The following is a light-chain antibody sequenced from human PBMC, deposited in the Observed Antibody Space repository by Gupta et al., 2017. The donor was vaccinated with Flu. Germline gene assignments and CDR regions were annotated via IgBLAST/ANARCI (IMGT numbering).Light chain of an antibody. V-gene: IGLV2-18*02. CDR1: SSDVGSYNR. Sequence: HSALTQPASVSGSPGQSITISCTGTSSDVGSYNRVSWYQQPPGTAPKLLISEVNIRPSGVPDRFSGSKSGNTASLTISGLQAEDEADYYCSSFTSSNTWVFGGGTKLTVL. CDR3: SSFTSSNTWV. CDR2: EVN. J-gene: IGLJ3*02.